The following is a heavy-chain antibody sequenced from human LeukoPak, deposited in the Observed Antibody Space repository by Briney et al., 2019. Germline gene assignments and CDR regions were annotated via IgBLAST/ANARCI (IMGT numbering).Heavy chain of an antibody. J-gene: IGHJ4*02. CDR2: ISSSSSYI. CDR3: ARFRGMATISDY. Sequence: GGSLRLSCAASGFTFSSYSMNWVRQAPGKGLEWVSSISSSSSYIYYADSVKGRFTISRDNAKNSLYLQMNSVRAEDTAVYYCARFRGMATISDYWGQGTLVTVSS. V-gene: IGHV3-21*01. D-gene: IGHD5-24*01. CDR1: GFTFSSYS.